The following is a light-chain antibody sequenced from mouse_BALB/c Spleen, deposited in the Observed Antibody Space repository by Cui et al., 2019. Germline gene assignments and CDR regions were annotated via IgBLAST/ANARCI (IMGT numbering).Light chain of an antibody. Sequence: EIVLTQSPATLAVSLGKRATISCRASGSVEYYGTSIRQDDQQRPGQAPKLLVDAASNVGSGSPTRFSGSGSGTDFSLNIPPVEEDDIPMYFCQQSRKVPYTFGGGTKLEIK. CDR2: AAS. CDR3: QQSRKVPYT. CDR1: GSVEYYGTSI. V-gene: IGKV3-1*01. J-gene: IGKJ2*01.